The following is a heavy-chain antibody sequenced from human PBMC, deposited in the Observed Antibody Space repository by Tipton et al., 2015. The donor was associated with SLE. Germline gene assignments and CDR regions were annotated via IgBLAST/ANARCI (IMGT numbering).Heavy chain of an antibody. J-gene: IGHJ6*03. CDR2: IKQDGSEK. Sequence: SLRLSCAASGFTFSDYYMSWIRQAPGKGLEWVANIKQDGSEKYYVDSVKGRFTISRDNAKNSLYLQMNSLRAEDTAVYYCARLNTIFGKGYYMDVWGKGTTVTVSS. CDR3: ARLNTIFGKGYYMDV. CDR1: GFTFSDYY. D-gene: IGHD3-3*01. V-gene: IGHV3-7*03.